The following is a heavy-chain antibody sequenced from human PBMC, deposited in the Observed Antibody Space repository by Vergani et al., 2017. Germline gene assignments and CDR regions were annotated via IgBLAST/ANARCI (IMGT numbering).Heavy chain of an antibody. D-gene: IGHD3-9*01. CDR2: ISGSGVSG. J-gene: IGHJ4*02. V-gene: IGHV3-23*01. Sequence: EVQLLESGGGLVQPGGSLRPTCAASEFTFSNYAMNWVRPAPGKGLEWVSGISGSGVSGYYTDSVKGRFTISRDNSKNMLFLQMNNLRTEDTAIYYCAKQYFVSENYLFDYWGQGTLVTVSS. CDR3: AKQYFVSENYLFDY. CDR1: EFTFSNYA.